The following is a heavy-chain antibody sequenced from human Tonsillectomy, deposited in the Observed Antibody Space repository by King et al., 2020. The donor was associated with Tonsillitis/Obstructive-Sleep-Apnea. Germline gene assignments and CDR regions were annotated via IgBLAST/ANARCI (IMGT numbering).Heavy chain of an antibody. D-gene: IGHD3-10*01. CDR1: GYSFSTYW. CDR3: ARPNTMIRGVISYFDN. CDR2: IYPGDSDT. Sequence: VQLVQSGAEVKKPGESLKISCKGSGYSFSTYWIGRVRQMPGKGLEWMGIIYPGDSDTRYSPSFQGQVTISADKSINTAYLQWSSLKASDTAIYYCARPNTMIRGVISYFDNWGQGTLVTVSS. J-gene: IGHJ4*02. V-gene: IGHV5-51*01.